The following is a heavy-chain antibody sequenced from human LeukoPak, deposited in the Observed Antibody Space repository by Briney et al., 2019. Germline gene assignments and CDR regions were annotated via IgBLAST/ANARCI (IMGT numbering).Heavy chain of an antibody. CDR1: GGSISSSSYY. CDR2: IYYSGST. Sequence: PSETLSLTCTVSGGSISSSSYYWGWIRQPPGKGLEWIGSIYYSGSTYYNPSLKSRVTISVDTSKNQFSLKLSSVTAADTAVYYCAVGRNGYNYYYFHYWGQGTLVTVSS. CDR3: AVGRNGYNYYYFHY. V-gene: IGHV4-39*07. D-gene: IGHD5-24*01. J-gene: IGHJ4*02.